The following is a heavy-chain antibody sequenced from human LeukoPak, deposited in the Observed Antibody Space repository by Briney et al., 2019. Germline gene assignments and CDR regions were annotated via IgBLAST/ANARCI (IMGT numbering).Heavy chain of an antibody. CDR2: IYYSGST. J-gene: IGHJ5*02. Sequence: SETLSLTCTVSGGSISSYYWSWIRQPPGKGLEWIGYIYYSGSTNYNPSLKSRVTISVDTSKNQFSLKLSSVTAADTAVYYCARAGRYSRSYFTFLGNWFDPWGQGTLVTVSS. CDR1: GGSISSYY. V-gene: IGHV4-59*12. CDR3: ARAGRYSRSYFTFLGNWFDP. D-gene: IGHD5-18*01.